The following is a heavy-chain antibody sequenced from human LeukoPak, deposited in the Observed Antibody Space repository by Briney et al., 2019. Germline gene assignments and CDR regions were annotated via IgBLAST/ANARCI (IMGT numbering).Heavy chain of an antibody. Sequence: GGSLRLSCAASGFTVSSNYMSWVRQAPGKGLEWVSVIYSGGSTYYADSVKGRFTISRDNSKNTLYLQMNSLRAEDTAVYYCASAGIVGATKGDYWGQGTLVTVSS. J-gene: IGHJ4*02. V-gene: IGHV3-66*01. CDR3: ASAGIVGATKGDY. CDR1: GFTVSSNY. D-gene: IGHD1-26*01. CDR2: IYSGGST.